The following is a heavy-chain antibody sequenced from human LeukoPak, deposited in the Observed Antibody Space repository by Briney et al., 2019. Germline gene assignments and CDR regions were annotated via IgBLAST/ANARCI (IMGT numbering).Heavy chain of an antibody. V-gene: IGHV4-39*01. CDR3: ARHDGGHYYYYMDV. Sequence: SETLSLTCSVSGGSISSTSYYWGWICQPPGKGLEWIGSIYDSGTTYYNPSLKSRVTISVDTSKNQFSLKLSSVTAADTAVYYRARHDGGHYYYYMDVWGKGTTVTVSS. D-gene: IGHD3-3*01. CDR1: GGSISSTSYY. CDR2: IYDSGTT. J-gene: IGHJ6*03.